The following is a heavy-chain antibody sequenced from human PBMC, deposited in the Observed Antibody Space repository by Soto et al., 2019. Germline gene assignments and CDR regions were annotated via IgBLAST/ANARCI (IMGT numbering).Heavy chain of an antibody. D-gene: IGHD2-21*02. J-gene: IGHJ5*02. Sequence: EVQLLESGGALVQPGVSLSLSCAASGFTYNNYAMGWVRQAPGKGLEWVSAISSSGYSAYYAASVKGRFTISRDNSRNTMFLQMNKVSAEDTAVYYCAKGSVVVAAKFGSWGQGTQVTVSS. V-gene: IGHV3-23*01. CDR1: GFTYNNYA. CDR3: AKGSVVVAAKFGS. CDR2: ISSSGYSA.